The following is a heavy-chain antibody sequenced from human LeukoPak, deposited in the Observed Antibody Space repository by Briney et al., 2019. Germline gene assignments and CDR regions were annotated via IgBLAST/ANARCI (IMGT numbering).Heavy chain of an antibody. V-gene: IGHV1-69*13. J-gene: IGHJ6*03. Sequence: ASVKVSCKASGGTFSSYAISWVRQAPGQGLEWMGGIIPIFGTANYAQKFQGRVTITADESTSTAYMELSSLRSEDTAVYYCARGYYDSSGYYMDYYYMDVWGKGTTVTVSS. CDR3: ARGYYDSSGYYMDYYYMDV. D-gene: IGHD3-22*01. CDR1: GGTFSSYA. CDR2: IIPIFGTA.